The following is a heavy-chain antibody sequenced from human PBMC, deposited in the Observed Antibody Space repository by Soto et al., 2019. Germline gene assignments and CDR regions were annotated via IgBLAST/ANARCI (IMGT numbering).Heavy chain of an antibody. V-gene: IGHV2-5*01. CDR3: AHRLTGPGMAV. J-gene: IGHJ6*02. CDR2: LYWNTEK. Sequence: QITLKESGPTLVKPTQTLTLTCTFSGFSLTTGGVGVGWFRQPPGKALEWLADLYWNTEKNHSPSLRGRLIIAKATSSSQVFLTVTNVDPTATATYYSAHRLTGPGMAVWGQGTTVTVSS. D-gene: IGHD3-16*01. CDR1: GFSLTTGGVG.